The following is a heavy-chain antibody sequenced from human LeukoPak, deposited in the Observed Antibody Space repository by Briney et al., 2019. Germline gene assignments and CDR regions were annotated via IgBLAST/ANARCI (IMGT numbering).Heavy chain of an antibody. J-gene: IGHJ5*02. CDR3: AGQVVVVAATDWFDP. D-gene: IGHD2-15*01. CDR2: ISWNSGSI. V-gene: IGHV3-9*01. Sequence: QPGRSLRLSCTTSGFTFDDYAMHWVRQAPGKGLEWVSGISWNSGSIGYADSVKGRFTISRDNAKNSLYLQMNSLRAEDTALYYCAGQVVVVAATDWFDPWGQGTLVTVSS. CDR1: GFTFDDYA.